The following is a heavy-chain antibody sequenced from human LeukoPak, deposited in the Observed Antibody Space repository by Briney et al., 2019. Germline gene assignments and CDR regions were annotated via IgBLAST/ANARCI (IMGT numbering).Heavy chain of an antibody. Sequence: GGSLRLSCAASGFTFSSYVMSWVRQAPGKGLEWVSGISGSGGSTYYADSVKGRFTISRDNPKNTLYLQMDSLRAEDTAIYYCAKGVQLGGYYFDYWGQGTLVTVSS. V-gene: IGHV3-23*01. CDR2: ISGSGGST. CDR1: GFTFSSYV. D-gene: IGHD1-1*01. J-gene: IGHJ4*02. CDR3: AKGVQLGGYYFDY.